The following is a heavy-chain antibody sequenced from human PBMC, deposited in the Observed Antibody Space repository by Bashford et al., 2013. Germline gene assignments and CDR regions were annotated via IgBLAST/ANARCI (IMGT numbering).Heavy chain of an antibody. D-gene: IGHD4-17*01. V-gene: IGHV1-18*01. CDR1: GYIG. J-gene: IGHJ4*02. CDR3: ASGSSVTFLAY. Sequence: ASVKVSCKASGYIGISWLRQAPGQGLEWMGWISTYNGNTNYAQKFQGRVTMTTDTFTSTAYMELSRVRSDDTAVYYCASGSSVTFLAYWGQGTLVTVSS. CDR2: ISTYNGNT.